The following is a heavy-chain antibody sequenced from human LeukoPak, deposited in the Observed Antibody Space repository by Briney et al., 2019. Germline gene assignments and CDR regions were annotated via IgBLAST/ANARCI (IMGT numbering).Heavy chain of an antibody. D-gene: IGHD5-18*01. CDR3: ARDTAMVYYYGMDV. CDR2: ISSSSSYT. J-gene: IGHJ6*04. Sequence: GGSLRLSCAASGFTFSDYYMSWIRQAPGKGLEWVSYISSSSSYTNCADSVKGRFTISRDNAKNSLYLQMNSLRAEDTAVYYCARDTAMVYYYGMDVWGKGTTVTVSS. V-gene: IGHV3-11*06. CDR1: GFTFSDYY.